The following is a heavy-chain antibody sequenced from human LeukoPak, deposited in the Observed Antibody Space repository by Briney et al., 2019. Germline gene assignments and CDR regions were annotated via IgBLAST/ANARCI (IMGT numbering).Heavy chain of an antibody. J-gene: IGHJ4*01. D-gene: IGHD3-22*01. V-gene: IGHV4-34*01. CDR2: INHSGST. Sequence: SETLSLTCAVYGGSFSGYYWSWIRQPPGKGLEWIGEINHSGSTNYNPSLKSRVTISVDTSKNQFSLKLSSVTAADTAVYYCARATYDSSGYHYWGQEPWSPSPQ. CDR1: GGSFSGYY. CDR3: ARATYDSSGYHY.